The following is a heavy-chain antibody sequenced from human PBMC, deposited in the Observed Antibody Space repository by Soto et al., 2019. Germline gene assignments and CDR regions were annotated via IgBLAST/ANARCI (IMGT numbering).Heavy chain of an antibody. J-gene: IGHJ4*02. Sequence: QVQLQQWGAGLLKPSETLSLTCAVYGGSFNSYYWSWIRQSPGKGLEWIGEVNHSGSTNSNPSLTSRVTVSVDMSKSQFSLKLSSLTAADTAVYYCARGHQGAYFDYWGRGTLVTVSS. CDR3: ARGHQGAYFDY. CDR1: GGSFNSYY. CDR2: VNHSGST. V-gene: IGHV4-34*01. D-gene: IGHD3-16*01.